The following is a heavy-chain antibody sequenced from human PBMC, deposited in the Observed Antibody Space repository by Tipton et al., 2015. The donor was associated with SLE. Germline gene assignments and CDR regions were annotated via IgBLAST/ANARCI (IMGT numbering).Heavy chain of an antibody. CDR2: IYHTATT. D-gene: IGHD3-22*01. CDR3: SRLARYDPGGYYTIGLDP. J-gene: IGHJ5*02. CDR1: GGSFSGYY. V-gene: IGHV4-34*01. Sequence: LRLSCAVYGGSFSGYYWNWIRQPPGKGLEWIGAIYHTATTYYNPSLKSRVTMSVDTSKNELSLKLTSVTAADTAVYFCSRLARYDPGGYYTIGLDPWGQGTRVTVSS.